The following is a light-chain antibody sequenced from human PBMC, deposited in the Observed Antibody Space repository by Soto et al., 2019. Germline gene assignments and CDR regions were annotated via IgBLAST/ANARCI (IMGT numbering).Light chain of an antibody. V-gene: IGLV2-14*01. Sequence: QSVLTQPASVSGSPVQSITISCSGTRSDIGSYNYVAWYQQFPGKTPKILIYGVSNRPSGVSSRFSGSKSGNTASLTISGLQAEDEADYYCISYTGSSTSYVFGSGTKVTVL. J-gene: IGLJ1*01. CDR2: GVS. CDR3: ISYTGSSTSYV. CDR1: RSDIGSYNY.